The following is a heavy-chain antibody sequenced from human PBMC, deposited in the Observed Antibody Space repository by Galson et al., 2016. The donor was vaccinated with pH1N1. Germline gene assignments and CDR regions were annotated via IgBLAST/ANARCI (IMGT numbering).Heavy chain of an antibody. CDR3: AGDHGEVYGSNFYYYGLDV. Sequence: SETLSLTCTVSGDSISSYYWNWIRQAPGKGLAWIGYLYHSHHSGSSKYNPSLKSRVTISIDTSKSHFSLNLNSVTAADTAVYYCAGDHGEVYGSNFYYYGLDVWGQGTTVTVSS. J-gene: IGHJ6*02. CDR1: GDSISSYY. D-gene: IGHD4-23*01. CDR2: LYHSHHSGSS. V-gene: IGHV4-59*12.